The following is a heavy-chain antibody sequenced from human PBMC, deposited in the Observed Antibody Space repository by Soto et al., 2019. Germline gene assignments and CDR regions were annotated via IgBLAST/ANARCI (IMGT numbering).Heavy chain of an antibody. CDR1: GYTFTSYG. V-gene: IGHV1-18*01. CDR2: ISAYNGNT. D-gene: IGHD3-22*01. J-gene: IGHJ4*02. Sequence: ASVKVSCKASGYTFTSYGLSWVRQAPGQGLEWMGWISAYNGNTNYAQKLQGRVTMTTDTSTSTAYMELRSLRSDDTAVYYCARDYYDSSGYYYERPSDYWGQGTLVTVSS. CDR3: ARDYYDSSGYYYERPSDY.